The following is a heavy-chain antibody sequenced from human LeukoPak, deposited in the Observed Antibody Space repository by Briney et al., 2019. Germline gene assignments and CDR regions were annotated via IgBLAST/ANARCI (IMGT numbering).Heavy chain of an antibody. D-gene: IGHD1-7*01. J-gene: IGHJ6*02. V-gene: IGHV3-15*04. Sequence: GGSLRLSCAASGFTFNYAWMSWVRQVPGKGLEWVGQTVSEIDGGTTDYATPVKGKFTISRDDSKSTLYLQMNSLKIEDTAVYYCTTDEDWNYARKDVWGQGATVIVSS. CDR3: TTDEDWNYARKDV. CDR1: GFTFNYAW. CDR2: TVSEIDGGTT.